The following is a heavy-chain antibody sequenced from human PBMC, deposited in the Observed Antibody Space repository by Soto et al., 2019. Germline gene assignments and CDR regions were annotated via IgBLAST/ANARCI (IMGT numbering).Heavy chain of an antibody. CDR3: ARDGSYGYYYYYGMDV. Sequence: ASVKVSCKASGYTFPSYYMHWVRQAPGQGLEWMGIINPSGGSTSYAQKFQGRVTMTRDTSTSTVYMELSSLRSEDTAVYYCARDGSYGYYYYYGMDVWGQGTTVTVSS. J-gene: IGHJ6*02. CDR2: INPSGGST. D-gene: IGHD1-26*01. CDR1: GYTFPSYY. V-gene: IGHV1-46*01.